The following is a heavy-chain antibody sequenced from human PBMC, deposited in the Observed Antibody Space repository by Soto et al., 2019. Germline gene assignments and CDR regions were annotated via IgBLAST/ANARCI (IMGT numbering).Heavy chain of an antibody. CDR1: GGSITNDY. CDR3: TTEAYDNSGSLAFDI. D-gene: IGHD3-22*01. CDR2: IFHTGTT. Sequence: PSETLSLTCTVSGGSITNDYYSWIRQPPGKGLEWIGYIFHTGTTSYNPSLKSRVTLSVDTSQSQFSLKLNSVTAADTAVYYCTTEAYDNSGSLAFDIWGPGTLVT. V-gene: IGHV4-59*08. J-gene: IGHJ3*02.